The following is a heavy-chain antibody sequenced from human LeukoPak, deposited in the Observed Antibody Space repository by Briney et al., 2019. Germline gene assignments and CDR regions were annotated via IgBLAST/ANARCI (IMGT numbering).Heavy chain of an antibody. V-gene: IGHV4-34*01. CDR1: GGSFSGYY. CDR2: INHSGST. J-gene: IGHJ3*02. Sequence: ESSETLSLTCAVYGGSFSGYYWSWIRQPPGKGLEWIGEINHSGSTNYNPSLKSRVTISVDTSKNQFSLKLSSVTAADTAVYYCARGPDSSGYYADGAFDIWGQGTMVTVSS. CDR3: ARGPDSSGYYADGAFDI. D-gene: IGHD3-22*01.